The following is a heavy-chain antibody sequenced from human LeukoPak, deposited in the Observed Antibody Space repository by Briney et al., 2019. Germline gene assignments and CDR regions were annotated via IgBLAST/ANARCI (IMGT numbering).Heavy chain of an antibody. CDR3: ARSKQTIHYDSSGSPLDY. J-gene: IGHJ4*02. CDR1: GGSISSYY. Sequence: SETLSLTCTVSGGSISSYYWSWIRQPPGKGLEWIGYIYYSGSANYNPSLKSRVTISLDTSKNQFSLKLSSVTAADTAVYYCARSKQTIHYDSSGSPLDYWGQGTLVTVSS. CDR2: IYYSGSA. V-gene: IGHV4-59*01. D-gene: IGHD3-22*01.